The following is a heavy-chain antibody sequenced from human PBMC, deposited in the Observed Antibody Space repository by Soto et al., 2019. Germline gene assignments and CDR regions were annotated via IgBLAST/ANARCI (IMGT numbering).Heavy chain of an antibody. D-gene: IGHD3-16*01. CDR2: IGTAGDT. Sequence: GGSLRLSCAASGFTFSSYDMHWVHQATGKGLEWVSAIGTAGDTYYPGSVKGRFTISRENAKNSLYLQMNSLRAGDTVVYYCARAGQNRWGFDYWGQGTLVTVSS. CDR3: ARAGQNRWGFDY. V-gene: IGHV3-13*01. CDR1: GFTFSSYD. J-gene: IGHJ4*02.